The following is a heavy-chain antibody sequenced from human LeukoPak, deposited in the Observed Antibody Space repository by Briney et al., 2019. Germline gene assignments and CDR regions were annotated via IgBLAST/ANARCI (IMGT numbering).Heavy chain of an antibody. CDR1: GFTFSSYS. Sequence: PGGSLRLSCAASGFTFSSYSMNWVRQAPGKGLEWVSSISSSSSYIYYADSVKGRFTISRDNAKNSLYLQMNSLGAEDTAVYYCARDPYGSGSYHGWFDPWGQGTLVTVSS. CDR2: ISSSSSYI. V-gene: IGHV3-21*01. J-gene: IGHJ5*02. CDR3: ARDPYGSGSYHGWFDP. D-gene: IGHD3-10*01.